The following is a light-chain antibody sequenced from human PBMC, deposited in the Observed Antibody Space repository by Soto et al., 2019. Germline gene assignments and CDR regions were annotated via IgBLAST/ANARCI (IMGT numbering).Light chain of an antibody. CDR3: TSFTTAYTHV. CDR1: SSDIGSYDY. V-gene: IGLV2-14*03. J-gene: IGLJ1*01. Sequence: QSALTQPASVSGSPGQSITVSCTGTSSDIGSYDYVSWYQQHPGKVPKLIIYDVSNRPLGVSNRFSGSKSGNTASLTISGLQAEDEADYYCTSFTTAYTHVFGSGTKLTVL. CDR2: DVS.